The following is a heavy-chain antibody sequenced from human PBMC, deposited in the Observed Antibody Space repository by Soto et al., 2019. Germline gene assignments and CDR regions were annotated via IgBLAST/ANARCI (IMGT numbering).Heavy chain of an antibody. V-gene: IGHV3-21*01. CDR1: GFTFSSYN. CDR2: ISSSSSYT. Sequence: EVQLVESGGGLVKPGGSLRLSCAASGFTFSSYNMNWVRQAPGKGLEWVSSISSSSSYTYYADSVKGRFTISRDNAKNSLDLQMNSLRAEDTAVYYCARDLTTYYYDSSGYYYDYWGQGTLVTVSS. D-gene: IGHD3-22*01. J-gene: IGHJ4*02. CDR3: ARDLTTYYYDSSGYYYDY.